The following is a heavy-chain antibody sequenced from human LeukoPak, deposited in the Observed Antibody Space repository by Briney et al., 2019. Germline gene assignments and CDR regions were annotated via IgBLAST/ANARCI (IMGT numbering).Heavy chain of an antibody. CDR3: ARPLNTGDVDAFDV. CDR1: GGSISSSNYY. D-gene: IGHD2-8*02. V-gene: IGHV4-39*01. Sequence: SETLSLTCTVSGGSISSSNYYWGAIRQPPGKGLEWIANIYYSGRTYYNPYLKSRVTISVYTSKIQFSLKVSAVTDADTSVYYCARPLNTGDVDAFDVWGQGTMVTVFS. J-gene: IGHJ3*01. CDR2: IYYSGRT.